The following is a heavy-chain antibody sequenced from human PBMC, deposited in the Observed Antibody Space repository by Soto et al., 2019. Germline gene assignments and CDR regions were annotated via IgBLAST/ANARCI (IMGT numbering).Heavy chain of an antibody. Sequence: LRLSCAASGFTFSDSYMSWIRQSPGKGLELISYITFSGNTVYYADSLKGRFTISRDNAKNSLYLQMNRLRAEGTAVYYCARVSWREKYGMDVWGQGTTVTVSS. V-gene: IGHV3-11*01. CDR3: ARVSWREKYGMDV. CDR2: ITFSGNTV. CDR1: GFTFSDSY. J-gene: IGHJ6*02.